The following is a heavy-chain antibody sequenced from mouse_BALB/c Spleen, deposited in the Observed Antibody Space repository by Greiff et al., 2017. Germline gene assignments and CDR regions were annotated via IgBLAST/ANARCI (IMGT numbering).Heavy chain of an antibody. CDR1: GFNIKDTY. J-gene: IGHJ2*01. D-gene: IGHD1-1*01. CDR2: IDPANGNT. V-gene: IGHV14-3*02. CDR3: AITTVVAVDY. Sequence: EVQLQESGAELVKPGASVKLSCTASGFNIKDTYMQWVKQRPEQGLEWIGRIDPANGNTKYDPKFQGKATITADTSSNTAYLQLSSLTSEDTAVYYCAITTVVAVDYWGQGTTLTVSA.